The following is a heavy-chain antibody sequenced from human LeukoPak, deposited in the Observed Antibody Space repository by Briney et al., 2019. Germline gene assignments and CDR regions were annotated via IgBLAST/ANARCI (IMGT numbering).Heavy chain of an antibody. CDR1: GFTFSSYA. V-gene: IGHV3-23*01. CDR2: ISGNGGNT. J-gene: IGHJ6*02. Sequence: GGSLRLSCAASGFTFSSYAMSWVRQAPGKGLEWVSAISGNGGNTYYADSVKGRFTISRDNSKNTLYLQINSLRAEDTAVYYCAKDFVVVPAAIRASYYYYYGMDVWGQGTTVTVSS. CDR3: AKDFVVVPAAIRASYYYYYGMDV. D-gene: IGHD2-2*02.